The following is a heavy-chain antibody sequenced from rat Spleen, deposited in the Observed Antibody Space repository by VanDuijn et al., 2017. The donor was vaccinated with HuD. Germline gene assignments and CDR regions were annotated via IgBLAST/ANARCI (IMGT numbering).Heavy chain of an antibody. D-gene: IGHD1-12*02. Sequence: EVQLVESGGGLVQPGRSMKLSCAASGFTFSNYDMAWVRQAPTKGLEWVASISYDGSSTYYRDSVKGRFTISRDNAKSTLYLQMDSLRSEDTATYYCATTVITDYWGQGVMVTVSS. CDR1: GFTFSNYD. CDR2: ISYDGSST. J-gene: IGHJ2*01. CDR3: ATTVITDY. V-gene: IGHV5-25*01.